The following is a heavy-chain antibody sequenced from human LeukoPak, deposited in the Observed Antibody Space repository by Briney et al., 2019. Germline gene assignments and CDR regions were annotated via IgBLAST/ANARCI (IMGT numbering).Heavy chain of an antibody. V-gene: IGHV3-64*04. D-gene: IGHD3-9*01. CDR3: ARSYYDILTGYYRPLDY. Sequence: GGSLRPSCSASGFTFSSYAMHWVRQAPGKGLEYVSAISSNGGSTYYADSVKGRFTISRDNSKNTLYLQMNSLRAEDTAVYYCARSYYDILTGYYRPLDYWGQGTLVTVSS. CDR1: GFTFSSYA. J-gene: IGHJ4*02. CDR2: ISSNGGST.